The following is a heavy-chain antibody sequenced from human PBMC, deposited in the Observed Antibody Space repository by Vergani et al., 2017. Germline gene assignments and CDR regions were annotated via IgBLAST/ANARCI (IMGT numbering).Heavy chain of an antibody. D-gene: IGHD2-2*01. CDR1: GGSISSSSYY. CDR2: IYYSGST. Sequence: QLQLQESGPGLVKPSETLSLTCTVSGGSISSSSYYWGWIRQPPGKGLEWIGSIYYSGSTYYNPSLKSRVTISVDTSKNQFSLKLSSVTAADTAVYYCARGDIVVVPAAMGGTPDAFDIWGQGTMVTVSS. CDR3: ARGDIVVVPAAMGGTPDAFDI. J-gene: IGHJ3*02. V-gene: IGHV4-39*07.